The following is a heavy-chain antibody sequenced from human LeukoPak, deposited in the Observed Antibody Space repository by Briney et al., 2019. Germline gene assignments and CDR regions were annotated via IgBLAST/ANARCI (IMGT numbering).Heavy chain of an antibody. D-gene: IGHD1-26*01. V-gene: IGHV4-4*07. CDR2: IYTSGST. J-gene: IGHJ4*02. CDR3: AREEIVGATYLFDY. CDR1: GGSINNYY. Sequence: SGTLSLTCTVSGGSINNYYWSWIRQPAGKGLEWIGRIYTSGSTNYNPSLKSRVTISVDKSKNQFSLKLSSVTAADTAVYYCAREEIVGATYLFDYWGQGTLVTVSS.